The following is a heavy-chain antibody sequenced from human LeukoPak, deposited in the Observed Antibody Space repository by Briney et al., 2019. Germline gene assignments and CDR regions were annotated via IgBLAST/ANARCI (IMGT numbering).Heavy chain of an antibody. CDR3: ARTRYSSIGWFDS. Sequence: PGGSLRLSCAASGFTFSSYWMSWVRQAPGKGLEWVANIKQDGSEKYYVDSVKGRFTISRDNAKNSLYLQMNSLRAEDTAVYYCARTRYSSIGWFDSWGQGTLVSVSS. CDR2: IKQDGSEK. D-gene: IGHD6-13*01. CDR1: GFTFSSYW. J-gene: IGHJ5*01. V-gene: IGHV3-7*03.